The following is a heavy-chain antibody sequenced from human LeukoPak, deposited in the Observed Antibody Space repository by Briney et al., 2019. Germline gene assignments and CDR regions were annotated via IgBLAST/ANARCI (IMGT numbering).Heavy chain of an antibody. Sequence: SETLSLTCSVSGGSVTSGYWSWVRQPPGKGLEWIGYIYYRGSTNYNPSLKSRATISVDTSKNQISLKLRSVTAADTAVYYCARDDYSSGWSESGKFPYYQYNGMDVWGQGTTVIVSS. CDR2: IYYRGST. V-gene: IGHV4-59*02. J-gene: IGHJ6*02. CDR1: GGSVTSGY. CDR3: ARDDYSSGWSESGKFPYYQYNGMDV. D-gene: IGHD6-19*01.